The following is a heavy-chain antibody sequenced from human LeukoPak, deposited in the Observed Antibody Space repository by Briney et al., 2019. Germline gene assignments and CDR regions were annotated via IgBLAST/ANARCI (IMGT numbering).Heavy chain of an antibody. CDR1: GGSISSYY. J-gene: IGHJ3*02. D-gene: IGHD3-9*01. CDR2: ISYSGST. CDR3: ARHWGPYYNILTGSFDI. Sequence: SETLSLTFTVSGGSISSYYWSCIRQPPGKGLEWIGYISYSGSTNYNPSLESRVTISIDTSKNQFSLKLSSVTAADTAVYYCARHWGPYYNILTGSFDIWGLGTMVTVSS. V-gene: IGHV4-59*08.